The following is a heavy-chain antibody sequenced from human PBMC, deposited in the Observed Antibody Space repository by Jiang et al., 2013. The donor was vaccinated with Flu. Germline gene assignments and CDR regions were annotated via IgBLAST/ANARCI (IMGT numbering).Heavy chain of an antibody. Sequence: GAEVKKPGSSVKVSCKASGGTFSSYAISWVRQAPGQGLEWMGGIIPIFGTANYAQKFQGRVTITADESTSTAYMELRSLRSDDTAVYYCARSTDPPAQWLVLFDYWGQGTLVTVSS. V-gene: IGHV1-69*01. CDR3: ARSTDPPAQWLVLFDY. D-gene: IGHD6-19*01. J-gene: IGHJ4*02. CDR1: GGTFSSYA. CDR2: IIPIFGTA.